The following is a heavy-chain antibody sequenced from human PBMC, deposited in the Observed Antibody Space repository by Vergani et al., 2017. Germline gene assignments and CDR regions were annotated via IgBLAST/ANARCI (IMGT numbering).Heavy chain of an antibody. CDR1: GDSISTHS. J-gene: IGHJ5*02. CDR2: TIPLFGTT. CDR3: AMVDYVDHEGHNWFNP. V-gene: IGHV1-69*01. D-gene: IGHD4-17*01. Sequence: QVHLVQSGAEVKKPGSSVKVSCKASGDSISTHSFSWVRQAPGQGLEWMGGTIPLFGTTYYAPKFQGRVTITADESTTTGYMEIRSLTSDDTGIYFCAMVDYVDHEGHNWFNPWGTGTLVVVSS.